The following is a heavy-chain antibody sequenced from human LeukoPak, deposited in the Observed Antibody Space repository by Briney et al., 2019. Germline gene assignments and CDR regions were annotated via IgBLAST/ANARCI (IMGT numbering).Heavy chain of an antibody. CDR3: ARITEWNDFDY. Sequence: SETLSLTCAVYGGSFSGYYWSWIRQPPGKGLEWIGEINHSGSTNYNPSLKSRITISVDTSKNQFSLKLSSVNAADTAVYYCARITEWNDFDYWGQGTLVNVSS. CDR1: GGSFSGYY. D-gene: IGHD1-1*01. V-gene: IGHV4-34*01. CDR2: INHSGST. J-gene: IGHJ4*02.